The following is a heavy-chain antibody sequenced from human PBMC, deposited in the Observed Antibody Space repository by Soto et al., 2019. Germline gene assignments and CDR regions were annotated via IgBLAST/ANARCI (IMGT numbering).Heavy chain of an antibody. CDR2: MNPNSANT. V-gene: IGHV1-8*01. Sequence: QVQLVQSGAEVQRPGASVKVSCRASGYAFGDYDISWVRQAPGQGLEWMGWMNPNSANTGYAQKFQGRGSMIRDMSISTAYLELSRLRPEDKAIYYCARMATYGTLKWFDPWGQGALVTVSS. J-gene: IGHJ5*02. CDR1: GYAFGDYD. D-gene: IGHD1-1*01. CDR3: ARMATYGTLKWFDP.